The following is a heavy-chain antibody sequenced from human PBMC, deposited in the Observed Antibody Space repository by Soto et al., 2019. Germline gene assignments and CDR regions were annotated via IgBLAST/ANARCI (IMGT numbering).Heavy chain of an antibody. Sequence: SETLSLTCTVSGGSISSSSYYWGWIRQPPGKGLEWIGSIYYSGSTYYNPSLKSRVTISVDTSKNQFSLKLSSVTAADTAVYYCARRTRGYSSYDGYWGQGXLVTVYS. CDR1: GGSISSSSYY. CDR3: ARRTRGYSSYDGY. J-gene: IGHJ4*02. D-gene: IGHD5-12*01. V-gene: IGHV4-39*01. CDR2: IYYSGST.